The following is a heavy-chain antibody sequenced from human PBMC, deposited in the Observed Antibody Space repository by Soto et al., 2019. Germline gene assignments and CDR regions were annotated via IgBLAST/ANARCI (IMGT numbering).Heavy chain of an antibody. CDR1: GYSFTSYW. CDR2: IYPGDSDT. V-gene: IGHV5-51*01. Sequence: GESLKISCKGSGYSFTSYWIGWVRQMPGKGLEWMGIIYPGDSDTRYSPSFQGQVTISADKSISTAYLQWSSLKASDTAMYYCARHLGYCSSTSCYPEHDYYYYYYMDVWGKGTTVTVSS. CDR3: ARHLGYCSSTSCYPEHDYYYYYYMDV. D-gene: IGHD2-2*01. J-gene: IGHJ6*03.